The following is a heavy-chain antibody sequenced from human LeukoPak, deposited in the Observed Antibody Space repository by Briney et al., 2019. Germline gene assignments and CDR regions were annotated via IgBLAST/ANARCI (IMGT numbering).Heavy chain of an antibody. CDR2: IANDGSTK. D-gene: IGHD5-12*01. CDR3: AREASGYDFDY. Sequence: GRSLRLSCAASGFTFSTYGMHWVRQAPGKGLEWVTVIANDGSTKYYADSVKGRFTISRDNSKNTLYLQMNRLTTEDTAVYYCAREASGYDFDYWGQGTLVTVSA. V-gene: IGHV3-30*03. CDR1: GFTFSTYG. J-gene: IGHJ4*02.